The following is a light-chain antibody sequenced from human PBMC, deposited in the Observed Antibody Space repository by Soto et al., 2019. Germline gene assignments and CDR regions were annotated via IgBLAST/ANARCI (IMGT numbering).Light chain of an antibody. Sequence: QSVLTQPASVSGSPGQSITISCTGTSSDVGGYNYVAWYQQHPGKAPKLMIYEVTKRPSGVPDRFSGSKSGYTAFLTVSGLQAEDEADYYCSSYVGSDVFVFGTGTKVTVL. CDR3: SSYVGSDVFV. CDR2: EVT. J-gene: IGLJ1*01. V-gene: IGLV2-8*01. CDR1: SSDVGGYNY.